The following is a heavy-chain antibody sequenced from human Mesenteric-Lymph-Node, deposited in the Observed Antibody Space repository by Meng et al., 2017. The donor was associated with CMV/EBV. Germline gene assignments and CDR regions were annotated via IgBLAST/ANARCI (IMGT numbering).Heavy chain of an antibody. V-gene: IGHV2-5*02. CDR1: GSSLSTSGVG. CDR2: NYWDDDK. J-gene: IGHJ4*02. D-gene: IGHD6-13*01. Sequence: QITLKESGPTLVKPTQTLTPTCTISGSSLSTSGVGVGWIRQLPGKALEWLALNYWDDDKRYSPSLKSRLTITKDTSKNQVVLTMTNMDPVDTATYYCAHSSGIAAAGPFYFDYWGQGTLVTVSS. CDR3: AHSSGIAAAGPFYFDY.